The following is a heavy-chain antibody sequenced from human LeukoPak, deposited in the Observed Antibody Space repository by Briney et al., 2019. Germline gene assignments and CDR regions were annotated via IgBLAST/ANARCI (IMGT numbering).Heavy chain of an antibody. J-gene: IGHJ5*02. CDR3: ARGDKQLVFERRKGGFDP. CDR2: IRSKANSYAT. CDR1: GFTFSGSA. D-gene: IGHD6-13*01. V-gene: IGHV3-73*01. Sequence: GGSLRLSCAASGFTFSGSAMHWVRQASGKGLEWVGRIRSKANSYATAYAASVKGRFTTSRDNSKNTLYLQMKSLRAEDTALYYCARGDKQLVFERRKGGFDPWGQGTLVTVSS.